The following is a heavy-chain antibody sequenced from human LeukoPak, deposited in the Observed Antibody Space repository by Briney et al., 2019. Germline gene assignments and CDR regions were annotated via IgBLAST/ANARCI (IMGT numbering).Heavy chain of an antibody. CDR1: GGSISSGSYY. CDR2: IYTSGST. J-gene: IGHJ4*02. V-gene: IGHV4-61*02. D-gene: IGHD3-22*01. Sequence: SQTLSLTCSVSGGSISSGSYYWSWIRQPAGKGLEWIGRIYTSGSTNYNPSLKSRATISVDTSKNQFSLKLSSVTAADTAVYYCARVRSSRSSGYSYWGQGTLVTVSS. CDR3: ARVRSSRSSGYSY.